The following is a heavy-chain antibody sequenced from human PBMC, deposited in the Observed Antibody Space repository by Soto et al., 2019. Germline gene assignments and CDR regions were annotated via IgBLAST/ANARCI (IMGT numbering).Heavy chain of an antibody. D-gene: IGHD2-15*01. J-gene: IGHJ5*02. CDR3: ARCSGGSGYSAWFDP. CDR1: GGTFSSYA. CDR2: IIPIFGTA. V-gene: IGHV1-69*01. Sequence: QVQLVQSGAEVKKPGSSVTVSCKASGGTFSSYAISWVRQAPGQGLEWMGGIIPIFGTANYAQKFQGRVPITADESTSTAYMELSSLRSEDPAVDYCARCSGGSGYSAWFDPWGPGTLVTVSS.